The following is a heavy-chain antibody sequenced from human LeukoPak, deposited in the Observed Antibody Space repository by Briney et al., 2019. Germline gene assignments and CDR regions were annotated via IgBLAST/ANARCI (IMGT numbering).Heavy chain of an antibody. Sequence: GGSLRLSCAASGFTFSSYGMHWVRQAPGKGLEWVAFIRYDGSNKYYADSVKGRFTISRDNSKNTLYVQMNGLRAEDTAVYYCARDKVADILSGYCFHYWGQGTLVTVSS. CDR1: GFTFSSYG. CDR2: IRYDGSNK. J-gene: IGHJ4*02. D-gene: IGHD3-9*01. V-gene: IGHV3-30*02. CDR3: ARDKVADILSGYCFHY.